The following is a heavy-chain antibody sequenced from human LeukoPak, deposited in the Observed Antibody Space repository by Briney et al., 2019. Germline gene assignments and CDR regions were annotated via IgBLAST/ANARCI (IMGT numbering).Heavy chain of an antibody. CDR3: AKDESSSSSYYYYYYMDV. D-gene: IGHD6-6*01. V-gene: IGHV3-30*02. CDR1: GFTFSSYG. CDR2: IRYDGSNK. J-gene: IGHJ6*03. Sequence: GGSLRLSCAASGFTFSSYGMHWVRQAPGKGLEWVAFIRYDGSNKYYADSVKGRFTISRDNSKNTLYLRMNSLRAEDTAVYYCAKDESSSSSYYYYYYMDVWGKGTTVTVSS.